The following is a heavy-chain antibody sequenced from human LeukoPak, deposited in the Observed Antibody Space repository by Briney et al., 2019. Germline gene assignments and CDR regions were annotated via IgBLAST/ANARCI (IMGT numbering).Heavy chain of an antibody. D-gene: IGHD3-3*01. Sequence: ASVKVSCKASGYTFTSYGMYWVRQAPGQRLEWMGWINIGSGNTKYSQKFQGRVTITRDTSASTAYMELSSLRSEDTAVYYCASSFWSTYSIDYWGQGTLVTVSS. CDR3: ASSFWSTYSIDY. V-gene: IGHV1-3*04. J-gene: IGHJ4*02. CDR1: GYTFTSYG. CDR2: INIGSGNT.